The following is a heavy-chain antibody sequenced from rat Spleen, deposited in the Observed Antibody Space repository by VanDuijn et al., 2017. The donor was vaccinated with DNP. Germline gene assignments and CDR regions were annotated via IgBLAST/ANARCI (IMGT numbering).Heavy chain of an antibody. CDR1: GFSLTSNS. CDR2: ISTGGDT. D-gene: IGHD1-6*01. CDR3: ARWGIMPRGNV. J-gene: IGHJ4*01. V-gene: IGHV2-6*01. Sequence: QVQLKESGPGLVQPSQTLSLTCTVSGFSLTSNSVHWVRQPPGKGLEWIAAISTGGDTYYNSALKSRLSINRDTSEDQVFLEMNSLQPEDTAMYFCARWGIMPRGNVWGQGTSVTVSS.